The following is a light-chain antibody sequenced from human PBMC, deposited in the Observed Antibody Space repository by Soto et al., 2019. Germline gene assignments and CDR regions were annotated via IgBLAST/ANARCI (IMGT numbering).Light chain of an antibody. Sequence: DIRMTQSPASLSASVGDRVTLSCQASHDISKFLNWYQQRLGKAPTLLIYDSSKLETGVTSRFSGSGSGTNFTFVISTLQPEDFGTYYCQQSENLPITFGDGTMVDIK. CDR3: QQSENLPIT. J-gene: IGKJ4*01. V-gene: IGKV1-33*01. CDR2: DSS. CDR1: HDISKF.